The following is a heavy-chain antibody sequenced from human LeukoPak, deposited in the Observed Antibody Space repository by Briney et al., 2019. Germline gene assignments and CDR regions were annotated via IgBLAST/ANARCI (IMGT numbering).Heavy chain of an antibody. CDR3: AREGSVAVAGRGSAFDI. D-gene: IGHD6-19*01. V-gene: IGHV1-46*01. Sequence: ASVKVSCKASGYTFTSYYMQWVRQAPGQGLERMGIINPSGGSTSYAQKFQGRVTMTRDTSTSTVYMELSSLRSEDTAVYYCAREGSVAVAGRGSAFDIWGQGTMVTVSS. CDR2: INPSGGST. CDR1: GYTFTSYY. J-gene: IGHJ3*02.